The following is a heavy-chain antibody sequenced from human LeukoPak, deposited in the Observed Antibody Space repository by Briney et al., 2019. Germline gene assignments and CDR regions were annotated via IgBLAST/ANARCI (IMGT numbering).Heavy chain of an antibody. CDR3: ATGDCGGDCYSSYFDY. CDR2: ISFDVRNT. D-gene: IGHD2-21*02. V-gene: IGHV3-30*04. CDR1: GLTFSRYT. J-gene: IGHJ4*02. Sequence: PGGSLRLSCAASGLTFSRYTMHWVRQAPGKGLAWVAAISFDVRNTFYADSVKGRFTISRDNSKSMLYLQLNSLRDEDTAMYYCATGDCGGDCYSSYFDYWGQGTLVTVSS.